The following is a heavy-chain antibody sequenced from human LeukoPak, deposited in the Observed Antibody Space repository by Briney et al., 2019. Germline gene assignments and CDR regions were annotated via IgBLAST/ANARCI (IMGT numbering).Heavy chain of an antibody. CDR3: ARREDCSGGSCYEYFQH. Sequence: GESLKISCKGSGYSFTNYWIGWVRQMPGKGLEWMGIIYPGDSDTRYSPSFQGQVTISADKSISTAYLQWSSLKASDTAMYYCARREDCSGGSCYEYFQHWGQGTLVTVSS. D-gene: IGHD2-15*01. J-gene: IGHJ1*01. V-gene: IGHV5-51*01. CDR2: IYPGDSDT. CDR1: GYSFTNYW.